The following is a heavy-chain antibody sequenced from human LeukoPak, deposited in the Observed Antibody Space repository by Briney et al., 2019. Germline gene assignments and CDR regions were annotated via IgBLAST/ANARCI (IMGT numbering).Heavy chain of an antibody. V-gene: IGHV3-74*01. J-gene: IGHJ4*02. Sequence: PGGSLRLSCAVSGFTFSNDWMHWVRQAPGKGLLWVSRISGHGTTTNYADSVKGRFTISRDNAKNTLYLQMDSLRAEDTAVYYCAGTWAFDYWGQGTLVTVSS. CDR3: AGTWAFDY. CDR2: ISGHGTTT. D-gene: IGHD1-26*01. CDR1: GFTFSNDW.